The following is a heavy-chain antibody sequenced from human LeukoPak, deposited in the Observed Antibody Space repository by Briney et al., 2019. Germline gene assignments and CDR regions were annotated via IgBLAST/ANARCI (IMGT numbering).Heavy chain of an antibody. CDR2: IYYSGST. D-gene: IGHD3-3*01. CDR3: ARGVPITIFGVVIVYYFDY. Sequence: SEALSLTCTVSGGPISSYYWSWIRQPPGKGLEWIGYIYYSGSTNYNPSLKSRVTISVDTSKNQFSLKLSSVTAADTAVYYCARGVPITIFGVVIVYYFDYWGQGTLVTVSS. V-gene: IGHV4-59*01. J-gene: IGHJ4*02. CDR1: GGPISSYY.